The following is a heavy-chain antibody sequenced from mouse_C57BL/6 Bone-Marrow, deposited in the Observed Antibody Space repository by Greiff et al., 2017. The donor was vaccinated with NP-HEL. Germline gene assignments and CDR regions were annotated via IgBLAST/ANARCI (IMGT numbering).Heavy chain of an antibody. Sequence: QVQLQQPGTELVKPGASVKLSCKASGYTFTSYWMHWVKQRPGQGLEWIGNLNPSHGVTTSTSTFKRKAILTVDKSSSTAYMQLSSLTSEDSAVYYCAGRGTTMDYWGQGTSVTVSS. CDR2: LNPSHGVT. CDR3: AGRGTTMDY. D-gene: IGHD1-1*01. CDR1: GYTFTSYW. V-gene: IGHV1-53*01. J-gene: IGHJ4*01.